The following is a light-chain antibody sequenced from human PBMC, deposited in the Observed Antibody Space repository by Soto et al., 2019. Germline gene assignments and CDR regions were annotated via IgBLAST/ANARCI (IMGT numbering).Light chain of an antibody. J-gene: IGLJ1*01. Sequence: QSVLTQSPSVSAAPGQKVTISCSGSSSNIGNNYVSWYQQLPGTAPKLLIYDNNKRPSGIPDRFSGSKSGTSATLGITGLQTGDVADYYCGTWDSSLSAGQGVFGTGTKLTVL. CDR2: DNN. CDR1: SSNIGNNY. V-gene: IGLV1-51*01. CDR3: GTWDSSLSAGQGV.